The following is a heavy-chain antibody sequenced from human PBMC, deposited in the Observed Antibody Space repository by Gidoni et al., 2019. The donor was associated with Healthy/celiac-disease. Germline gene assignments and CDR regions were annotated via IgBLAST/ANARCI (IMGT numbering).Heavy chain of an antibody. V-gene: IGHV3-23*01. CDR2: ISGSGGST. CDR1: GFPFSSCA. J-gene: IGHJ4*02. CDR3: AKYVIGFGELLVYFDY. Sequence: EVQLLESGGGLVQPGGSLRLSCAASGFPFSSCAMSWVRQAPGKGLEWVSAISGSGGSTYYADSVKGRFTISRDNSKNTLYLQMNSLRAEDTAVYYCAKYVIGFGELLVYFDYWGQGTLVTVSS. D-gene: IGHD3-10*01.